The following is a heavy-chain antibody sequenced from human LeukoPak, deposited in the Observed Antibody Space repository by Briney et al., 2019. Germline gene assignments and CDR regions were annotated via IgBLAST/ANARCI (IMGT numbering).Heavy chain of an antibody. CDR2: ISYSGST. V-gene: IGHV4-59*01. Sequence: SETLSLTCTLSGGSISYYYWSWIRQPPGKGPEWIGYISYSGSTNYNPSLKSRVTISVDTSENQFSLKLTSVTAADTAVYYCARVAAGIGFFQHWGQGTLVTVSS. D-gene: IGHD6-13*01. J-gene: IGHJ1*01. CDR3: ARVAAGIGFFQH. CDR1: GGSISYYY.